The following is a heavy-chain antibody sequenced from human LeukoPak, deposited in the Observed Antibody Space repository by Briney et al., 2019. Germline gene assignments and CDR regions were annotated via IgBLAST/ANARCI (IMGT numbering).Heavy chain of an antibody. Sequence: GGSLRLSCAASGFTVSSNYMSWVRQAPGKGLEWVSVIYSGGSIDYADSVKGRFTNSRDNSKNTLYLQMNSLRAEDTAVYYCAREGYCGGDCFLYWGQGTLVTVSS. D-gene: IGHD2-21*02. CDR3: AREGYCGGDCFLY. V-gene: IGHV3-66*01. J-gene: IGHJ4*02. CDR2: IYSGGSI. CDR1: GFTVSSNY.